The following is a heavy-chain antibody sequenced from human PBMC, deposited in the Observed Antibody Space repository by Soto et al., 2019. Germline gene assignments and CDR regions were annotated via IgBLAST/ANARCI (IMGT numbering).Heavy chain of an antibody. D-gene: IGHD2-15*01. V-gene: IGHV2-5*01. Sequence: QITLKESGPTLVKPTQTLTLTCTFSGFSLSTSGVGVGWIRQPPGKALEWLALIYWKDDKRYSPSLKSRLTTTTDPPKNQVVLTMPKTDPLDSATYYRGRVGVASTSSSFAPWGQGTLVTVSS. CDR1: GFSLSTSGVG. CDR3: GRVGVASTSSSFAP. J-gene: IGHJ5*02. CDR2: IYWKDDK.